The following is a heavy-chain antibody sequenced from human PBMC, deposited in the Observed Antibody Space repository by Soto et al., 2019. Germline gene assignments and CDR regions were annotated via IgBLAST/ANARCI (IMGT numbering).Heavy chain of an antibody. D-gene: IGHD2-15*01. CDR3: ARELQGLYYFDY. CDR2: INAGNGNT. V-gene: IGHV1-3*01. Sequence: ASVKVSCKASGYTFISYAIHWVRQAPGQRLEWIGWINAGNGNTKYSQKFQGRVTITRDTSASTAYMELTSLRSEDTAVYYCARELQGLYYFDYWGQGTLVTSPQ. CDR1: GYTFISYA. J-gene: IGHJ4*02.